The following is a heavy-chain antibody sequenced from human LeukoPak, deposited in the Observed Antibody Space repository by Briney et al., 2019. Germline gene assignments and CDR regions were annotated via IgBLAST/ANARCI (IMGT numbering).Heavy chain of an antibody. V-gene: IGHV4-39*07. CDR3: ARGGYDSSDAFDI. Sequence: SQTLSLTCTVSGGSISSSSYYWGWIRQPPGKGLEWIGSIYYSGSTYYNPSLKSRVTISVDTSKNQFSLKLSSVTAADTAVYYCARGGYDSSDAFDIWGQGTMVTVSS. CDR2: IYYSGST. CDR1: GGSISSSSYY. J-gene: IGHJ3*02. D-gene: IGHD5-12*01.